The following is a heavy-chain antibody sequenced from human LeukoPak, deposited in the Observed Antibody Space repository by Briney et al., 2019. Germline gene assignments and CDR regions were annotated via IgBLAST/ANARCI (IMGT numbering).Heavy chain of an antibody. D-gene: IGHD3-10*01. J-gene: IGHJ4*02. CDR2: IYYSGST. V-gene: IGHV4-59*08. CDR1: GGSISSYY. Sequence: SETLSLTCTVSGGSISSYYWSWIRQPPGKGLEWIGYIYYSGSTYYNPSLKSRVTISVDTSKNQFSLKLSSVTAADTAVYYCASQVLLWFGELFRYYFDYWGQGTLVTVSS. CDR3: ASQVLLWFGELFRYYFDY.